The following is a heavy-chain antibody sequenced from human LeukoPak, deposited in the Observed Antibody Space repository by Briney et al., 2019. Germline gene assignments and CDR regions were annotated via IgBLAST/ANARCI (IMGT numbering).Heavy chain of an antibody. CDR3: ARAADDSSGYYYVGGAFDI. J-gene: IGHJ3*02. D-gene: IGHD3-22*01. V-gene: IGHV3-53*05. CDR2: IYSGGST. Sequence: GGSLRLSCAASGFTVSSNYMSWVRQAPGKGLEWVSVIYSGGSTYYADSVKGRFTISRDNSKNTLYLEMNSLRAEDTAVYYCARAADDSSGYYYVGGAFDIWGQGTMVTVSS. CDR1: GFTVSSNY.